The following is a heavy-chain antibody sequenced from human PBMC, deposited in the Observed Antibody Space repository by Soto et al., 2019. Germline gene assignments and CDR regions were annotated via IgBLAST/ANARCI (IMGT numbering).Heavy chain of an antibody. CDR2: INHSGST. CDR3: AGSPTVTTLFDY. V-gene: IGHV4-34*01. CDR1: GGSFSGYY. Sequence: SETLSLTCAVYGGSFSGYYWGWIRQPPGKGLEWIGEINHSGSTNYNPSLKSRVTISVDTSKNQFSLKLSSVTAADTAVYYCAGSPTVTTLFDYWGQGTLVTVSS. J-gene: IGHJ4*02. D-gene: IGHD4-17*01.